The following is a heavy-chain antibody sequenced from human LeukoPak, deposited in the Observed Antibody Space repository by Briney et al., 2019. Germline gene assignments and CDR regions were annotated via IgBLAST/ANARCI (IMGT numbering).Heavy chain of an antibody. CDR1: GFTFNTYD. V-gene: IGHV3-23*01. CDR2: FINLNSRT. Sequence: PGGSLRLSCAASGFTFNTYDMSWVRQAPGKGLEWVSGFINLNSRTYYADSVKGRFTIFSDTSENRVTLQMSSLSADDTAVYYCATKAPGTSGAFDNWGHGITVTVSS. CDR3: ATKAPGTSGAFDN. D-gene: IGHD3-10*01. J-gene: IGHJ3*02.